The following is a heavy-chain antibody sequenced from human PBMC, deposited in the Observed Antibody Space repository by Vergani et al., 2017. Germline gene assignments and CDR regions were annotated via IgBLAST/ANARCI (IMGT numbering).Heavy chain of an antibody. J-gene: IGHJ6*03. D-gene: IGHD3-10*01. V-gene: IGHV3-30*18. Sequence: QVQLAESGGGRVQPGRSLRLSCAASGFSFSSHAIHWVRQAPGKGLEWVAVISNDGSKKYYADPVKGRFTISRDNSKTTLDLQMNSLRTQDTAVYYCAKAGSVTSGRLQYNCYMDVWGKGTTVTVS. CDR1: GFSFSSHA. CDR2: ISNDGSKK. CDR3: AKAGSVTSGRLQYNCYMDV.